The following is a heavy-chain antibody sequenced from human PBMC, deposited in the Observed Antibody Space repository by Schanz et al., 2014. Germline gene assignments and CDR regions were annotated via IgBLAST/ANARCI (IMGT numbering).Heavy chain of an antibody. CDR3: ARIGGSAFDY. CDR2: IGNGGVTI. D-gene: IGHD3-10*01. J-gene: IGHJ4*02. CDR1: GFPFSDYF. V-gene: IGHV3-11*01. Sequence: QVQLVDSGGGLVKPGGSLRLSCTASGFPFSDYFMAWIRQPPGRGLEWVSYIGNGGVTIYYADSVKGRFTISRDNSKNSLYLQMNSLQAEDAAVYYCARIGGSAFDYWAQGTLVTVSS.